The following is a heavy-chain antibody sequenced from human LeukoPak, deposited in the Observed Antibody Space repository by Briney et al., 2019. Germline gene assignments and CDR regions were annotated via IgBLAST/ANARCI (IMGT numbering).Heavy chain of an antibody. CDR2: LYYSGST. V-gene: IGHV4-59*08. Sequence: SSETLSLTCSVSGGSVSRNSWSWIRQPPGKGLEWIGSLYYSGSTSHSPSLKSRVSISIDTSKSQVSLRLLSVTAADTAVYFCARQDLGMDVWGQGTTVTVSS. J-gene: IGHJ6*02. CDR1: GGSVSRNS. CDR3: ARQDLGMDV.